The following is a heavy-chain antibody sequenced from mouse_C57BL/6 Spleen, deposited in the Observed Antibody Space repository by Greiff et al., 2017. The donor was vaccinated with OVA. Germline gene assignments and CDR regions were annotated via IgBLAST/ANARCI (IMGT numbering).Heavy chain of an antibody. D-gene: IGHD2-4*01. CDR2: IYPRSGNT. CDR3: ARWGDYDEAY. Sequence: QVQLKQSGAELARPGASVKLSCKASGYTFTSYGISWVKQRTGQGLEWIGEIYPRSGNTYYNEKFKGKATLTADKSSSTAYMELRSLTSEDSAVYFCARWGDYDEAYWGQGTLVTVSA. V-gene: IGHV1-81*01. CDR1: GYTFTSYG. J-gene: IGHJ3*01.